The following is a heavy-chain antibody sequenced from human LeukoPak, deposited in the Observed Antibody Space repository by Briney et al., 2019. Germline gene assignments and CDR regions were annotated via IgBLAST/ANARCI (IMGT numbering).Heavy chain of an antibody. Sequence: PGRSLRLSCAASGFTFDDYAMHWVRQAPGKGLEWVSGISWNSGSIGYADSVKGRFTISRDNSKNTLYLQMNSLRAEDTAVYYCAKDLTGGIFDYWGQGTLVTVSS. V-gene: IGHV3-9*01. CDR2: ISWNSGSI. D-gene: IGHD4-23*01. CDR1: GFTFDDYA. CDR3: AKDLTGGIFDY. J-gene: IGHJ4*02.